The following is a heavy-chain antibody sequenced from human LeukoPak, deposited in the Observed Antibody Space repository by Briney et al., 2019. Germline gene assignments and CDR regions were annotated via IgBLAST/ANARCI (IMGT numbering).Heavy chain of an antibody. CDR2: IYSGGST. D-gene: IGHD6-19*01. V-gene: IGHV3-66*01. Sequence: GGSLRLSCVASGFTVSSNYMTWVRQAPGKGLEWVSVIYSGGSTYYADFVKGRFIISRDHSKNTLNLQMNNLRAEDTAVYYCARDLLSRHGSGWLNSAFDIWGQGTMVTVSS. J-gene: IGHJ3*02. CDR3: ARDLLSRHGSGWLNSAFDI. CDR1: GFTVSSNY.